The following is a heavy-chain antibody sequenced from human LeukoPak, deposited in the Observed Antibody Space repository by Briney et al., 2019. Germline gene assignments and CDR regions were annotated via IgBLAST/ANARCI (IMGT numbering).Heavy chain of an antibody. Sequence: GGSLRLSCAASGFTFSSYRMSWVRQAPGKGLEWVANIKQDGSEKYYVDSVKGRFTISRDNAKNSLYLQMNNLRAEDTAVYYCARGRVAVVAATFDYWGQGTLVTVSS. CDR1: GFTFSSYR. CDR3: ARGRVAVVAATFDY. CDR2: IKQDGSEK. D-gene: IGHD2-15*01. V-gene: IGHV3-7*01. J-gene: IGHJ4*02.